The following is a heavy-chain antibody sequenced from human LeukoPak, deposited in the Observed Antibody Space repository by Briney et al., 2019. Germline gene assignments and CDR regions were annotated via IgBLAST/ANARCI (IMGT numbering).Heavy chain of an antibody. J-gene: IGHJ4*02. Sequence: SVKVSCKASGGTFSSYAISWVRQAPGQGLEWMGRIIPIFGTANYAQKFQGRVTITTDESTSTAYMELSSLRSEDTAVYYCAGDPLGYYVWGSYFDWGQGTLVTVSS. CDR3: AGDPLGYYVWGSYFD. D-gene: IGHD3-16*01. CDR2: IIPIFGTA. V-gene: IGHV1-69*05. CDR1: GGTFSSYA.